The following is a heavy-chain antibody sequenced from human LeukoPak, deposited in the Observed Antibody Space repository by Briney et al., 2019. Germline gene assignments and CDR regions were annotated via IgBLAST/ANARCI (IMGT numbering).Heavy chain of an antibody. Sequence: SETLSLTCTVSGGSISSYYWSWIRQPPGKGLEWSGYIYYSGSTNYNPSLKSRVTISVDTSKNQFSLKLSSVTAADTAVYYCARLGGIAAADESYYYYYGMDVWGQGTTVTVSS. CDR1: GGSISSYY. D-gene: IGHD6-13*01. CDR3: ARLGGIAAADESYYYYYGMDV. V-gene: IGHV4-59*08. CDR2: IYYSGST. J-gene: IGHJ6*02.